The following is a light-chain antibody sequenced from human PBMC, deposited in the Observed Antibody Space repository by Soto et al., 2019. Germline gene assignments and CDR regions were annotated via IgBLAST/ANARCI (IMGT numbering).Light chain of an antibody. CDR2: ATS. CDR3: QKFNNYPLT. J-gene: IGKJ3*01. CDR1: QSVRTY. V-gene: IGKV1-9*01. Sequence: DIHLTQSPSSLSASVGDSVTITCRASQSVRTYLNWYQHKVGKAPKLLIYATSSLQSGVPSRFSGSRSGTEFTLTISSLQPEDIATYYCQKFNNYPLTFGPGTKVDIK.